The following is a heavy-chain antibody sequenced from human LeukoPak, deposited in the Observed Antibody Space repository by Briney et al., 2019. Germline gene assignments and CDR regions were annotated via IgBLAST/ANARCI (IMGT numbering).Heavy chain of an antibody. V-gene: IGHV3-11*01. CDR1: GFTFSDYY. CDR2: ISSSGSTI. D-gene: IGHD4-23*01. Sequence: GGSLRLSCAASGFTFSDYYMSWIRQAPGKGLEWVSYISSSGSTIYYADSVKGRFTISRDNAKDSLYLQMNSLRAEDTAVYYCARAMTTVVNAPVFYWGQGTLVTVSS. CDR3: ARAMTTVVNAPVFY. J-gene: IGHJ4*02.